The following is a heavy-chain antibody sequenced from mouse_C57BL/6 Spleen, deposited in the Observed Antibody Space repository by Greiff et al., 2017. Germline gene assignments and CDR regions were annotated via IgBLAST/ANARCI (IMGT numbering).Heavy chain of an antibody. Sequence: VQLQQSGAELVRPGASVTLSCKASGYTFTDYEMHWVKQTPVHGLEWIGAIDPETGGTAYNQKFKGKAILTADKSSSTAYMELRSLSSGDSAVYYCTSGGYPFAYWGQGTLVTVSA. D-gene: IGHD1-1*02. CDR3: TSGGYPFAY. CDR1: GYTFTDYE. J-gene: IGHJ3*01. CDR2: IDPETGGT. V-gene: IGHV1-15*01.